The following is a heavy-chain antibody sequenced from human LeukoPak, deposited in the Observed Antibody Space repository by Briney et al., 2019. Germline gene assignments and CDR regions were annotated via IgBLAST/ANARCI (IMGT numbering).Heavy chain of an antibody. D-gene: IGHD3-3*01. CDR1: GYSFTSYW. V-gene: IGHV5-51*01. CDR2: IYPGDSDT. CDR3: VLWDFWSGYEYYFDY. J-gene: IGHJ4*02. Sequence: GESLKIPCKGSGYSFTSYWIGWVRQMPGKGLEWVGIIYPGDSDTRYSPSFQGQVTISADKSISTAYLQWSSLKASDTAMYYCVLWDFWSGYEYYFDYWGQGTLVTVSS.